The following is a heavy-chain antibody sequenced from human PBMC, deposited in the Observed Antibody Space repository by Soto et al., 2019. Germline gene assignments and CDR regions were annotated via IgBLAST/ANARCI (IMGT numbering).Heavy chain of an antibody. CDR1: GFTFNNYA. J-gene: IGHJ4*02. Sequence: EVPLLESGGGLVQPGGSLRLSCAASGFTFNNYAMTWVRQAPGKGLEWVSAISGGGDTTSYADSVTGRFTVSRDGAKNTLYLQMSSLRAEDTALYYCAKGRGGSGSLTPRVDFWGQGTLVTVSS. V-gene: IGHV3-23*01. CDR2: ISGGGDTT. CDR3: AKGRGGSGSLTPRVDF. D-gene: IGHD3-10*01.